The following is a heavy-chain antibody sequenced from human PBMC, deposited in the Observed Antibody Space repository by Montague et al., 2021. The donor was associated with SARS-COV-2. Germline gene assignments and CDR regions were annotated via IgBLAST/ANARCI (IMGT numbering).Heavy chain of an antibody. CDR2: ISGSGGST. D-gene: IGHD5-12*01. J-gene: IGHJ4*02. CDR1: GFTFSSYA. V-gene: IGHV3-23*01. Sequence: SLRLSCAASGFTFSSYAMSWVRQAPGKGLEWVSAISGSGGSTYYADSVKGRFTISRDSSKNTLYLQMNSLRAEDTAVYYCAKGRTVVATISPFDYWGQGTLVTVSS. CDR3: AKGRTVVATISPFDY.